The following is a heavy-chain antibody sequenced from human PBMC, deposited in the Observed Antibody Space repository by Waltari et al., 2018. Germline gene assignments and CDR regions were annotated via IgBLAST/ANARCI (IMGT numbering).Heavy chain of an antibody. CDR2: INHSGST. D-gene: IGHD6-19*01. V-gene: IGHV4-34*01. CDR1: GGSFSGYY. CDR3: ARVRGIAVAGFDY. J-gene: IGHJ4*02. Sequence: QVQLQQWGAGLLKPSETLSLTCAVYGGSFSGYYWSWIRQPPGKGLEWIGEINHSGSTNYNPSLKSRVTISVDTSKNQFSLKLSSVTAADTAVYYCARVRGIAVAGFDYWGQGTLVTVSS.